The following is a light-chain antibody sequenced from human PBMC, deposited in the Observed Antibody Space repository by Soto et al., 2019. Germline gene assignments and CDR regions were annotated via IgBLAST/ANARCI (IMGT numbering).Light chain of an antibody. V-gene: IGLV2-11*01. CDR2: DVD. CDR1: SSDVGGYNY. CDR3: CSNAGSYPFV. Sequence: QSVLTQPRSVSGSPGQSVTISCTGTSSDVGGYNYVSWYQHHTGKAPKLMIYDVDKRPSRVPGRFSGSKSGNTASLTISGLQAEDEADYYCCSNAGSYPFVFGTGTKVTVL. J-gene: IGLJ1*01.